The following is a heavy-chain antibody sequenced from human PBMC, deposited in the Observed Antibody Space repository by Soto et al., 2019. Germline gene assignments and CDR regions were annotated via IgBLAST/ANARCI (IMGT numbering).Heavy chain of an antibody. Sequence: GGSLRLSCSVAGFTVSDSMSWVRQAPGKGLECVSFIHSDGSTHYTDSVRGRFTISRDNSKNTLYLQMDRLRVDDTAVYFCARDASGPFDYWGPGTLVTVSS. J-gene: IGHJ4*02. V-gene: IGHV3-53*01. CDR3: ARDASGPFDY. D-gene: IGHD6-19*01. CDR1: GFTVSDS. CDR2: IHSDGST.